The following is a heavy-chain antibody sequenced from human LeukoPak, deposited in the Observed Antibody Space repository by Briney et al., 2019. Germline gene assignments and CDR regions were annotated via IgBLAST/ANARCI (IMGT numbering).Heavy chain of an antibody. CDR1: GFTFSTYW. D-gene: IGHD1-26*01. V-gene: IGHV3-23*01. Sequence: GGSLRLSCAASGFTFSTYWMSWVRQAPGKGLEWVSAIRDSGSSTHYADSVKGRFTTSRDNSKNTLFLQMNSLRAEDTAIYYCAKYGPQDSGSSHFDYWGQGALVTVSS. J-gene: IGHJ4*02. CDR2: IRDSGSST. CDR3: AKYGPQDSGSSHFDY.